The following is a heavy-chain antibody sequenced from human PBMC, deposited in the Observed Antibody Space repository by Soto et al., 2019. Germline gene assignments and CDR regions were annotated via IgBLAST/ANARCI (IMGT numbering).Heavy chain of an antibody. CDR1: GFTFSTYW. V-gene: IGHV3-74*01. CDR2: INSDGSTT. CDR3: ARDAYYDMGV. Sequence: GGALRLPCGASGFTFSTYWMHWGRQAPGKGLVWVSRINSDGSTTNYADSVKGRFTISRDNAKNTLYLQMKSLRAEDTAVYYCARDAYYDMGVWGQGTTVTVSS. J-gene: IGHJ6*02.